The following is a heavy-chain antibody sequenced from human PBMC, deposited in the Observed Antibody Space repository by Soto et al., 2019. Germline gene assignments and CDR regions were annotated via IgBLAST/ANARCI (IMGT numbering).Heavy chain of an antibody. J-gene: IGHJ6*02. Sequence: PGGSLRLSCAASGFTFSDYCMSWIRQAPGKGLEWVSYISSSSSTIYYAESVKGRFTISRDNAKNSLYLQMNSLRAEDTAVYYCARAEAYYYDSSGRDYYYYYGMDVWGQGTTVTVSS. CDR2: ISSSSSTI. V-gene: IGHV3-11*04. D-gene: IGHD3-22*01. CDR3: ARAEAYYYDSSGRDYYYYYGMDV. CDR1: GFTFSDYC.